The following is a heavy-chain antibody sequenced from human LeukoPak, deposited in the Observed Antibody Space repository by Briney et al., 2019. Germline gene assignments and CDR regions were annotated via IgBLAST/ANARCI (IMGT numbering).Heavy chain of an antibody. CDR2: TYYRSKWYN. CDR3: ARVTYYYGSGSYYIFDY. Sequence: SQTLSLTCAISGDSVSSNSAAWNWIRQSPSRGLEWLGRTYYRSKWYNDYAVSVKSRITIDPDTSKNQFSLQLNSVTPEDTAVYYCARVTYYYGSGSYYIFDYWGQGTLVTVSS. V-gene: IGHV6-1*01. J-gene: IGHJ4*02. D-gene: IGHD3-10*01. CDR1: GDSVSSNSAA.